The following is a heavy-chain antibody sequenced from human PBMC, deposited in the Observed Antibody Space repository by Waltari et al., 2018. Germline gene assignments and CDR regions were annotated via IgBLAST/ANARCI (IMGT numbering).Heavy chain of an antibody. Sequence: QVQLVQSGSELKKPGASVKVSCKASGYTFTSYAMNWVRQAPGQGLEWMGWSNSDTGNPTYAQCFTGRFVFSLDTSVSSAYLQISSLKAEDTAVYYCARDLRYIAAAGYFDYWGQGTLVTVSS. CDR1: GYTFTSYA. V-gene: IGHV7-4-1*02. CDR2: SNSDTGNP. J-gene: IGHJ4*02. CDR3: ARDLRYIAAAGYFDY. D-gene: IGHD6-13*01.